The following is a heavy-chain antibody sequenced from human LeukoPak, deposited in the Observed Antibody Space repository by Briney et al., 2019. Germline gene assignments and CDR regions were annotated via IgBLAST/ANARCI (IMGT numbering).Heavy chain of an antibody. Sequence: GGSLRLSCAASGFTFSSYSMNWVRQAPGKGLEWVSSISSSSSYIFYADSVKGRFTISRDNAKNSLYLQMNSLRAEDTAVYYCARSLAGTVTRGFDYWGQGTLVTVSS. CDR2: ISSSSSYI. D-gene: IGHD1-1*01. V-gene: IGHV3-21*01. CDR3: ARSLAGTVTRGFDY. CDR1: GFTFSSYS. J-gene: IGHJ4*02.